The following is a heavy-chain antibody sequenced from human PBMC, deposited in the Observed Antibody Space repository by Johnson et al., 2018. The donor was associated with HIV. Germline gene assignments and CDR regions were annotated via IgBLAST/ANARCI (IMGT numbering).Heavy chain of an antibody. J-gene: IGHJ3*02. Sequence: VQLVESGGGLVQPGESLRLSCAAFGFSFSTYAMHWVRQAPGKGLEWVSVIYSGGTTYYADSVKGRFTIFRDNSKNTLYLQMTSLRAEDTALYYCAKDNRNNWASLGDAFDIWGQGTMVTVSS. CDR3: AKDNRNNWASLGDAFDI. D-gene: IGHD1-1*01. CDR1: GFSFSTYA. V-gene: IGHV3-66*01. CDR2: IYSGGTT.